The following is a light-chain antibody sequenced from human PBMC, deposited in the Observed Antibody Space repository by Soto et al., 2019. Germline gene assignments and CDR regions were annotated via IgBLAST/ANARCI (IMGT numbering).Light chain of an antibody. V-gene: IGKV3-11*01. CDR3: QQRSNWPVT. Sequence: IVLTQSPATLSLSPGEGATLSCRASQSVSSYLAWYQQKPGQAPRLLIYDTSNRATGILARFSGSGSCTYFTFIFICLVPEDFAVYYCQQRSNWPVTFGLGTKVDIK. CDR2: DTS. CDR1: QSVSSY. J-gene: IGKJ1*01.